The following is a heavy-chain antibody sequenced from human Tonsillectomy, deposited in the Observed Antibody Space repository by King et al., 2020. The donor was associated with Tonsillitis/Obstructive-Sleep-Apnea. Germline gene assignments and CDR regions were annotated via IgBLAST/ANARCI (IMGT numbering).Heavy chain of an antibody. V-gene: IGHV4-39*01. D-gene: IGHD5-24*01. Sequence: QPQESGPGLVKPSETLSLTCTVSGHSIRSSSYYWGWIRQPPGKGLEWIGTIYYTGSTYYNPSLKSRVTISVDTSRNQFSLKLSSVTAADTALYYCARHVRDGYGTNFDYWGQGTLVTVSS. CDR1: GHSIRSSSYY. J-gene: IGHJ4*02. CDR3: ARHVRDGYGTNFDY. CDR2: IYYTGST.